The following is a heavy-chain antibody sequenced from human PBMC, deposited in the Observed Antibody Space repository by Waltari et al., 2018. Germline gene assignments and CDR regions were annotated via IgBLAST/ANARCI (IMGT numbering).Heavy chain of an antibody. J-gene: IGHJ3*01. Sequence: EVQLLESGGGLVQPGGSLRLSCAASGFTFSSYAMFWVRQAPGKGLEWVSSITPTGGATYYADSAKGRFTISRDNSRNTLYLQTNSLRAEDTAVYYCASRSSGEIVRAFDVWGQGTMVTVSS. CDR3: ASRSSGEIVRAFDV. CDR2: ITPTGGAT. V-gene: IGHV3-23*01. CDR1: GFTFSSYA. D-gene: IGHD6-19*01.